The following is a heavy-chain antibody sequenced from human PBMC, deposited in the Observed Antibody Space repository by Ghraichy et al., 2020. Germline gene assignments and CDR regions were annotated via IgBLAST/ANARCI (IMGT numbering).Heavy chain of an antibody. CDR1: GGSFSGYY. Sequence: SETLSLTCAVYGGSFSGYYWSWIRQPPGKGLEWIGEINHSGSTNYNPSLKSRVTISVDTSKNQFSLKLSSVTAADTAVYYCARASFLENYDMDVWGQGTTVTVSS. J-gene: IGHJ6*02. D-gene: IGHD2/OR15-2a*01. CDR2: INHSGST. V-gene: IGHV4-34*01. CDR3: ARASFLENYDMDV.